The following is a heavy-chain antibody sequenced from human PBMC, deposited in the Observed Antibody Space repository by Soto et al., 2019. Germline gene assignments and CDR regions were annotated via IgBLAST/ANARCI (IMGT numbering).Heavy chain of an antibody. CDR1: GYTFTTYG. D-gene: IGHD3-10*01. CDR2: ISAYNGNT. J-gene: IGHJ5*02. CDR3: ARDLAWGSGRDVVSEDWLDP. V-gene: IGHV1-18*01. Sequence: QVQLVQSGAEVKKPGASVKVSCKASGYTFTTYGFTWVRQAPGQGLEWMGWISAYNGNTNYAPTIRGRLTMTTDTATSTAYMELRSLRSDDTAVYYCARDLAWGSGRDVVSEDWLDPWGQGTLVTVSS.